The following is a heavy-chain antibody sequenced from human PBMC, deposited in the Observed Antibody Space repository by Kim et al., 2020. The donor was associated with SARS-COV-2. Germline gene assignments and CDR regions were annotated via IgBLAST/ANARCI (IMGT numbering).Heavy chain of an antibody. CDR3: AKDRAVTGTVDYS. V-gene: IGHV3-23*01. CDR2: VSGSGGNT. D-gene: IGHD6-19*01. Sequence: GGSLRLSCAASGFTFYHYAMGWFRQLPGKGLEWVSSVSGSGGNTDYADSVKGRFTISRDNSKNMLYLQMNSLRAEDTAVYYCAKDRAVTGTVDYSWGQGTLVTVSS. CDR1: GFTFYHYA. J-gene: IGHJ4*02.